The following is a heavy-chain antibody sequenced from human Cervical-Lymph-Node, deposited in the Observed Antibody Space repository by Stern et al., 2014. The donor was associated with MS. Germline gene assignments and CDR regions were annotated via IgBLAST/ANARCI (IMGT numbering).Heavy chain of an antibody. CDR3: AKGGSGSYLD. V-gene: IGHV3-30*04. J-gene: IGHJ4*02. Sequence: GQLGESGGGVVQPGRSLRLSCAGSGFVFRRYALHWVRQAPGKGLEWVALISYDGRDKYYTDSVKGRFTVSRDNSNNTVDLEMNSLRLEDTAVYYCAKGGSGSYLDWGQGSLVTVSS. CDR2: ISYDGRDK. CDR1: GFVFRRYA. D-gene: IGHD1-26*01.